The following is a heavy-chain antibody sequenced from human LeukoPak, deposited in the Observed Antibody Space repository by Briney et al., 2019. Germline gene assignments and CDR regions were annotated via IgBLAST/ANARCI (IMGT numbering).Heavy chain of an antibody. CDR1: EFSVGSNY. J-gene: IGHJ4*02. V-gene: IGHV3-21*01. CDR2: ISSSSSYI. D-gene: IGHD6-13*01. Sequence: GGSLRLSCAASEFSVGSNYMTWVRQAPGKGLEWVSSISSSSSYIYYADSVKGRFTISRDNAKNSLYLQMNSLRAEDTAVYYCARDWAAADDWGQGTLVTVSS. CDR3: ARDWAAADD.